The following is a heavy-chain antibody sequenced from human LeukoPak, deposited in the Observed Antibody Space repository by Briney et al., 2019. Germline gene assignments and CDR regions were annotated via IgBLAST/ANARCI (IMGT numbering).Heavy chain of an antibody. J-gene: IGHJ4*02. CDR3: VTYYFDSSGPKKNY. CDR2: INHSGNT. D-gene: IGHD3-22*01. Sequence: SETLSLTCAVYGGSFSGYYWSWIRQPPGKGLEWIGEINHSGNTNYNPSLKSRVTISVDTSKKQFSLKLSSVTAADTAVYYCVTYYFDSSGPKKNYWGQGTLVTVSS. CDR1: GGSFSGYY. V-gene: IGHV4-34*01.